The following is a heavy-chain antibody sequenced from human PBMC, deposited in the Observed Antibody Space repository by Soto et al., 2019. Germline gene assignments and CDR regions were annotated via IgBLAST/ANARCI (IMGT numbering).Heavy chain of an antibody. D-gene: IGHD3-10*01. J-gene: IGHJ5*02. Sequence: QLQLQESGPGLVKPSETLSLTCTVSGGSISSSSYYWGWIRQPPGKGLEWIGSIYYSGSTYYNPSLKSRVTISVDTSKNQFSLKLSSVTAADTAVYYCARQTVHTMDPTTRWFDPWGQGTLVTVSS. V-gene: IGHV4-39*01. CDR3: ARQTVHTMDPTTRWFDP. CDR1: GGSISSSSYY. CDR2: IYYSGST.